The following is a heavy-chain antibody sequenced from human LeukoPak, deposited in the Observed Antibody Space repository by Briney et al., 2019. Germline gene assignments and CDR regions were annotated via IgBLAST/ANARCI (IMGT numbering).Heavy chain of an antibody. CDR1: GYTFTGYY. CDR2: INPNSGGT. CDR3: ARSTVTTSWAFDI. V-gene: IGHV1-2*04. Sequence: GASVKVSCKASGYTFTGYYMHWVRQAPGQGLEWMGWINPNSGGTNYAQKFQGWVTMTRDTSISTAYTELSRLRSDDTAVYYCARSTVTTSWAFDIWGQGTMVTVSS. D-gene: IGHD4-17*01. J-gene: IGHJ3*02.